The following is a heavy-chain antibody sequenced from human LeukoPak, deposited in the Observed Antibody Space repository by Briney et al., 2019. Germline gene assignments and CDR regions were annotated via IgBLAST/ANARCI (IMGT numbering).Heavy chain of an antibody. CDR2: IWYDGSNK. D-gene: IGHD2-2*01. Sequence: GGSLRLSCAASGFTFSSYGMHWVRQAPGKGLEWVAVIWYDGSNKHYADSVKGRFTISRDNSKNTVYLQMNSLRAEDVAVYYCARDPIVVVPAVGMDVWGQGTTVTVSS. CDR3: ARDPIVVVPAVGMDV. V-gene: IGHV3-33*01. CDR1: GFTFSSYG. J-gene: IGHJ6*02.